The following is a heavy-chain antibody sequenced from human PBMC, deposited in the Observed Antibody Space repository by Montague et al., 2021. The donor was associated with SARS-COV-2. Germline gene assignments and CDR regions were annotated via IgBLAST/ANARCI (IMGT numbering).Heavy chain of an antibody. CDR2: TYYRSEWYS. V-gene: IGHV6-1*01. CDR1: GDSVSTNSGT. Sequence: CAISGDSVSTNSGTWNWVRLSPSRGLEWLGRTYYRSEWYSDYSVSGKSRISINPDTSKNQFSLQLNSVTPEDTAVYYCARAERGSCGDGNCYQYFFNYWGQGTLVTVSS. CDR3: ARAERGSCGDGNCYQYFFNY. J-gene: IGHJ4*02. D-gene: IGHD2-15*01.